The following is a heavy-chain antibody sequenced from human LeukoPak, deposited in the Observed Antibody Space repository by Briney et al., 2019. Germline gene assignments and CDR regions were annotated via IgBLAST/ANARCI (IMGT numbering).Heavy chain of an antibody. V-gene: IGHV3-74*01. CDR1: GFTLSSYW. J-gene: IGHJ4*02. Sequence: GGALRVSCAASGFTLSSYWMHWVREAPGKGLVGVSRINSDGSSARYADPVKGRFTISRDNAKNPLYLQMNSLRAEDTAVYYCAREKEMGATHFAFWGQGTLVTVSS. CDR3: AREKEMGATHFAF. CDR2: INSDGSSA. D-gene: IGHD1-26*01.